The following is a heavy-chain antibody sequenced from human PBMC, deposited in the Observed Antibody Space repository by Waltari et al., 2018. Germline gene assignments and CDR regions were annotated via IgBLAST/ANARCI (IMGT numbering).Heavy chain of an antibody. V-gene: IGHV3-7*01. D-gene: IGHD4-17*01. Sequence: EVQLVESGGGLVQPGGSLRLSCAASGFTFSSYWMSWVRQAPGKGLEWVANIKQDGSEKYYVDSVKGRVTISRDNAKNSLYLQMNSLRAEDTAVYYCARDSPLYGFWFDPWGQGTLVTVSS. CDR1: GFTFSSYW. J-gene: IGHJ5*02. CDR3: ARDSPLYGFWFDP. CDR2: IKQDGSEK.